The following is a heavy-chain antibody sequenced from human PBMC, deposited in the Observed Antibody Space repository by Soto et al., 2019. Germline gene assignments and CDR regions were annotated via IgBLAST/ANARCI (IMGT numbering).Heavy chain of an antibody. CDR3: ASLYYYGSGSYYPYGMDV. J-gene: IGHJ6*02. CDR1: GGSISSYY. V-gene: IGHV4-59*01. Sequence: SETLSLTCTVSGGSISSYYWSWIRQPPGKGLEWIGYIYYSGSTNYNPSLKCRVTISVDTSKNQFSLKLSSVTAADTAVYYCASLYYYGSGSYYPYGMDVWGQGTTVTVSS. CDR2: IYYSGST. D-gene: IGHD3-10*01.